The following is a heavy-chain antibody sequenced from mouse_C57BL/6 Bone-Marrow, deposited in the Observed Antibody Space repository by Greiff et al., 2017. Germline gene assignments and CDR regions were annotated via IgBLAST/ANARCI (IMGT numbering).Heavy chain of an antibody. Sequence: QVQLQQPGAELVKPGASVKLSCKASGYTFTSYWMHWVKQRPGQGLEWIGMIHPNSGSTNYNEKFKSKATLTVDKSSSIAYMQLSSLTSEDSAVYYCARRSGRGPPDYWGQGTSLTVSS. D-gene: IGHD3-1*01. V-gene: IGHV1-64*01. J-gene: IGHJ2*02. CDR3: ARRSGRGPPDY. CDR2: IHPNSGST. CDR1: GYTFTSYW.